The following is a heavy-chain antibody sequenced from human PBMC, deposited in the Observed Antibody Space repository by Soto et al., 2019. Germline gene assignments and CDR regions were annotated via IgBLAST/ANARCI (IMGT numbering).Heavy chain of an antibody. CDR2: ISAYNGNT. D-gene: IGHD3-3*01. CDR1: GYTFTSYG. J-gene: IGHJ5*02. Sequence: AASVKVSCKASGYTFTSYGISWVRQAPGQGLEWMGWISAYNGNTNYAQKLQGRVTMTTDTSTSTAYMELRSLRSDDTAVYYCARTFRQPGDFWSGYPNWLDPCGQGPLVTVSS. V-gene: IGHV1-18*01. CDR3: ARTFRQPGDFWSGYPNWLDP.